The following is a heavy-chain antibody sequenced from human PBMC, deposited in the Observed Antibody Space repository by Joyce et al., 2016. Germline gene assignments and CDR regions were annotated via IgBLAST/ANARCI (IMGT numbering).Heavy chain of an antibody. CDR3: AADPRGLLWFGELYY. Sequence: QVQLQESGPGLVKPSQTLSLTCTVSGGSITSSGYYWSWIRQHPGKGLEWIGYIYYSGSTYDNPSLKSRVTISMDTSENQFSLKLSSVTAADTAVYYCAADPRGLLWFGELYYWGQGTLVTVSS. V-gene: IGHV4-31*03. CDR2: IYYSGST. CDR1: GGSITSSGYY. J-gene: IGHJ4*02. D-gene: IGHD3-10*01.